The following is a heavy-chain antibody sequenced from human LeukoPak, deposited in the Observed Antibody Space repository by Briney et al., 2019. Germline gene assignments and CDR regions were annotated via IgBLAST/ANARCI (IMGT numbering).Heavy chain of an antibody. CDR1: GYTFTSYD. Sequence: ASVKVSCKASGYTFTSYDINWVRQATGQGLEWMGWMNPNSGNTGYAQKFQGRVTITRDTSASTAYMELSSLRSEDTAVYYCATGGAYCGGDCYPVDYFDYWGQGTLVTAS. CDR2: MNPNSGNT. CDR3: ATGGAYCGGDCYPVDYFDY. V-gene: IGHV1-8*01. D-gene: IGHD2-21*02. J-gene: IGHJ4*02.